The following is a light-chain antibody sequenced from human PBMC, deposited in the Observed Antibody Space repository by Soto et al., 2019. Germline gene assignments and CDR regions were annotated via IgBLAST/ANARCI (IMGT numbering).Light chain of an antibody. CDR1: QSLLYSNGYNY. J-gene: IGKJ4*01. Sequence: DIVMTQSPLSLPVTPGEPASISCRSSQSLLYSNGYNYVAWYLQKPGQPPQLLIFLGSSRASGVPDRFNGSGSGTDFTLRITTVEAEDVGVYYCMQVLQTPLTFGGGTKLEIK. CDR3: MQVLQTPLT. V-gene: IGKV2-28*01. CDR2: LGS.